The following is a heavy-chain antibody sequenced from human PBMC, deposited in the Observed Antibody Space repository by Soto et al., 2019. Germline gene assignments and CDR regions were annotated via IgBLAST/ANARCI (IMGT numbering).Heavy chain of an antibody. CDR1: GYSFAGYW. CDR2: IDPSDSQT. J-gene: IGHJ4*02. V-gene: IGHV5-10-1*01. Sequence: GESLKISCKGSGYSFAGYWSTWVRQKPGKGLEWMGRIDPSDSQTYYXXXXRGHVTISVTKSITTVFLPWSSLRAADXAXXXCARGWYDFXXXXXXXYFDXXXXGTLV. CDR3: ARGWYDFXXXXXXXYFDX. D-gene: IGHD3-3*01.